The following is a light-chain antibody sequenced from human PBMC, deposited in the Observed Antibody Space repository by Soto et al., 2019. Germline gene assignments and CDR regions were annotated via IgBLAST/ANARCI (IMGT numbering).Light chain of an antibody. J-gene: IGLJ2*01. CDR1: SSNIGSNT. CDR2: SNN. V-gene: IGLV1-44*01. Sequence: QSVLTQPPSASGTPGQRVTISCSGSSSNIGSNTVNWYQHLPGTAPKLLIYSNNQRPSGVPARFSGSKSGTSASLAISGLQSEDEADSYCAAWDDSLNGVVFGGGTKLTVL. CDR3: AAWDDSLNGVV.